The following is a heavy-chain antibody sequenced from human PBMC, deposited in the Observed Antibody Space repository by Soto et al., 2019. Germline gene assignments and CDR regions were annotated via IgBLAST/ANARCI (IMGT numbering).Heavy chain of an antibody. J-gene: IGHJ4*02. CDR1: GFTFSSYG. CDR2: IWYDGSNK. D-gene: IGHD4-17*01. V-gene: IGHV3-33*01. Sequence: QVQLVESGGGVVQPGRSLRLSCAASGFTFSSYGMHWVRQAPGKGLEWVAVIWYDGSNKYYADSVKRRFTISRDNSKNTLYLQMNSLSAEDTAVYYCARVPATTVVTEGLDYWGQGTLVTVSS. CDR3: ARVPATTVVTEGLDY.